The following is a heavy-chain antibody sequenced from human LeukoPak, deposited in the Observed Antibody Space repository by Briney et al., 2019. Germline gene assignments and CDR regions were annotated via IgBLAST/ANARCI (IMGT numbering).Heavy chain of an antibody. Sequence: SVKVSCKASGGTFSSYAISWVRQAPGQGLEWMGRIIPILGITNYAQKFQGRVTITADKSTSTAYMELSSLRSEDTAVYYCARDQHCSGGSCYSGRNAFDIWGQGAMVTVSS. CDR1: GGTFSSYA. J-gene: IGHJ3*02. CDR3: ARDQHCSGGSCYSGRNAFDI. CDR2: IIPILGIT. V-gene: IGHV1-69*04. D-gene: IGHD2-15*01.